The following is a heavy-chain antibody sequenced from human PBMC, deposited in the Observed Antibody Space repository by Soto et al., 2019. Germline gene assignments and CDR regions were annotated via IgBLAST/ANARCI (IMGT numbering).Heavy chain of an antibody. J-gene: IGHJ3*01. CDR1: GYTFTNYD. Sequence: QVQLVQSGAEVKKPGATVKVSCKASGYTFTNYDINWVRQATGQGLEWMGWMNPNSGNTVYAQNFQGRVTMTRNTCISTAYMELSSLRSEDTAMYYCVRGSKFGPWGQGTMVTVSS. D-gene: IGHD3-10*01. V-gene: IGHV1-8*01. CDR3: VRGSKFGP. CDR2: MNPNSGNT.